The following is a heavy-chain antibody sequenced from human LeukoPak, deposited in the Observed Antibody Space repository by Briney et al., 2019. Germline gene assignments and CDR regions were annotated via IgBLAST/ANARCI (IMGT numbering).Heavy chain of an antibody. CDR1: GFGITTDF. CDR3: ATRGD. V-gene: IGHV3-53*01. Sequence: PGGSLRLSCAATGFGITTDFMTWVRQAPGKGLEWLAIIFTGSLDGTTAHADSVKGRFTISRDNSANTLYLQMDSLRTEDTAIYYCATRGDWGPGTLVTVSS. CDR2: IFTGSLDGTT. J-gene: IGHJ4*02.